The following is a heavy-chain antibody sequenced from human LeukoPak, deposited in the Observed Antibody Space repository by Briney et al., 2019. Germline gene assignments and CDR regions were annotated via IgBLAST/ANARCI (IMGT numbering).Heavy chain of an antibody. CDR1: GGSISSSSYY. J-gene: IGHJ4*02. CDR3: ARHRPTDYGGFDY. CDR2: IYYSGST. Sequence: SETLSFTCTVSGGSISSSSYYWGWIRQPPGKGLEWIGSIYYSGSTYYNPSLKSRVTISVDTSKNQFSLKLSSVTAADTAVYYCARHRPTDYGGFDYWGQGTLVTVSS. D-gene: IGHD4-17*01. V-gene: IGHV4-39*01.